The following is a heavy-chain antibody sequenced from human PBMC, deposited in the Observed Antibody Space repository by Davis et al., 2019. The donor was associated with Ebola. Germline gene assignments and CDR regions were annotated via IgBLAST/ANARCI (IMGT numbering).Heavy chain of an antibody. CDR2: INHSGST. J-gene: IGHJ4*02. CDR3: ARLDVRTGYYYPTLYYFDY. CDR1: GGSFSGYY. D-gene: IGHD3-10*01. Sequence: MPSETLSLTCAVYGGSFSGYYWSWIRQPPGKGLEWIGEINHSGSTNYNPSLKSRVTISVDTSKNQFSLKLSSVTAADTAVYYCARLDVRTGYYYPTLYYFDYWGQGTLVTVSS. V-gene: IGHV4-34*01.